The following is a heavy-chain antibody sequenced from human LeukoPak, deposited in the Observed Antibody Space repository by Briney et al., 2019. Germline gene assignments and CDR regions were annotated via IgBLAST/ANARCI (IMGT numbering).Heavy chain of an antibody. V-gene: IGHV4-59*12. CDR3: ARAGRGSSWFLGAFDI. CDR1: GGSISSYY. J-gene: IGHJ3*02. Sequence: PSETLSLTCTVSGGSISSYYWSWIRQPPGKGLEWIGYIYYSGSTNYNPSLKSRVTISVDKSKNQFSLKLSSVTAADTAVYYCARAGRGSSWFLGAFDIWGQGTMVTVSS. CDR2: IYYSGST. D-gene: IGHD6-13*01.